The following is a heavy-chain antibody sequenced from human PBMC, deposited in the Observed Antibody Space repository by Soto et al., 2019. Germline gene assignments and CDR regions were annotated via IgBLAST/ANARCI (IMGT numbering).Heavy chain of an antibody. CDR1: GFTLSSYG. V-gene: IGHV3-33*01. D-gene: IGHD6-13*01. J-gene: IGHJ6*02. CDR3: ARDRGAAAGSRSYYGMDV. CDR2: IWYDGTNK. Sequence: QVQLVESGGGVVQPGRSLRLSCAASGFTLSSYGMHWVRQAPGKGLEWVAVIWYDGTNKYYADSVKGRFSISRDNSKNTVYLQRNSLRAEDTAVYYCARDRGAAAGSRSYYGMDVWGQGTTVTVS.